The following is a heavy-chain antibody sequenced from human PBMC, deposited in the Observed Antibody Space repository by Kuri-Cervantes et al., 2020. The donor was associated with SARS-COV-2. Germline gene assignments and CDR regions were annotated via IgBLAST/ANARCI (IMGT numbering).Heavy chain of an antibody. D-gene: IGHD6-6*01. CDR2: IYYSGST. Sequence: SETLSLTCTVSGGSISSYYWSWIRQPPGKGLEWIGYIYYSGSTNYNPSLKSRVTISVDTSKNQFSLKVSPVTAAGTAVYYCARAPNYSTSTYYFDYWGQGILVTVSS. CDR1: GGSISSYY. CDR3: ARAPNYSTSTYYFDY. V-gene: IGHV4-59*08. J-gene: IGHJ4*02.